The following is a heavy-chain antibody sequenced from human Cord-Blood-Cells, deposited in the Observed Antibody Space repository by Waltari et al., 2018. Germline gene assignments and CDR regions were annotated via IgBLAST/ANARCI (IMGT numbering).Heavy chain of an antibody. J-gene: IGHJ5*02. D-gene: IGHD2-2*02. Sequence: QVQLQESGPGLVKPSETLSLTCTVSGGSISSYYWSWIRQPPGKGLEWIGYIYYSGSTNYNPSLKSRVTISVDTSKNQFSLKLSSVTAADTAVYYCARGPSGLVVPAAIRNWFDPWGQGTLVTVSS. CDR1: GGSISSYY. CDR3: ARGPSGLVVPAAIRNWFDP. V-gene: IGHV4-59*01. CDR2: IYYSGST.